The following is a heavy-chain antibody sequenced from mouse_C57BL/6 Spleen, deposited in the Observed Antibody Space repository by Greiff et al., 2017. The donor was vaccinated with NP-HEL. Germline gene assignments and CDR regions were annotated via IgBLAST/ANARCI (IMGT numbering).Heavy chain of an antibody. CDR1: GFSLTSYA. J-gene: IGHJ1*03. V-gene: IGHV2-9-1*01. Sequence: QVQLQQSGPGLVAPSQSLSITCTVSGFSLTSYAISWVRQPPGKGLEWLGVIWTGGGTNYNSALKSRLSISKDNSKSQVFLKMNSLQTDDTARYYCAREGYYGSSLHWYFDVWGTGTTVTVAS. CDR2: IWTGGGT. CDR3: AREGYYGSSLHWYFDV. D-gene: IGHD1-1*01.